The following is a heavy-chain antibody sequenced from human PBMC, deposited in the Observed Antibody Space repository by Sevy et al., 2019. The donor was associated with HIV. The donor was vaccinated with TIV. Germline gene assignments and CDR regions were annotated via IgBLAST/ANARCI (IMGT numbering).Heavy chain of an antibody. CDR1: GFSFDSYG. CDR3: AEEGGGHYDPDEIGYYFYYYNMDV. V-gene: IGHV3-23*01. Sequence: GGSLRLSCAVSGFSFDSYGMTWVRQAPGKGLEWVSGISGSGTRTYYADSVKGRFIISRDNSKNTLYLQMNSLRSEDMAVYYCAEEGGGHYDPDEIGYYFYYYNMDVWGKGTTVTVSS. D-gene: IGHD3-22*01. CDR2: ISGSGTRT. J-gene: IGHJ6*03.